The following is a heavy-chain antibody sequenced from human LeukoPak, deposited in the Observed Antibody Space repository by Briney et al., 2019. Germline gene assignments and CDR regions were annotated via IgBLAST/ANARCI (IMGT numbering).Heavy chain of an antibody. Sequence: SVKVSCKPSGGTFSYYAISWVRQAPGQGPEWMGGIIPMFGTANYAQKFQGRVTITADKSTSTAYMELSSLRSEDTAMYYCARAVQETTGGLFDYWGQGTLVTVSS. CDR3: ARAVQETTGGLFDY. CDR2: IIPMFGTA. V-gene: IGHV1-69*06. J-gene: IGHJ4*02. CDR1: GGTFSYYA. D-gene: IGHD4-17*01.